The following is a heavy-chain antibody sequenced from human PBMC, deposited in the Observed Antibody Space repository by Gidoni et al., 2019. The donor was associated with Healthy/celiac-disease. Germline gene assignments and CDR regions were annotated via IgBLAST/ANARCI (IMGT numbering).Heavy chain of an antibody. CDR3: ARVFCSGGSCYSKGGNFDY. CDR2: IYYSGST. D-gene: IGHD2-15*01. J-gene: IGHJ4*02. CDR1: AGSISSSSSY. Sequence: QLQLQESGPGLVTPSETLSLTCIVSAGSISSSSSYWGWIRQPPGKGLEWIGSIYYSGSTYYNPSLKSRVTISVDTSKNQFSLKLSSVTAADTAVYYCARVFCSGGSCYSKGGNFDYWGQGTLVTVSS. V-gene: IGHV4-39*07.